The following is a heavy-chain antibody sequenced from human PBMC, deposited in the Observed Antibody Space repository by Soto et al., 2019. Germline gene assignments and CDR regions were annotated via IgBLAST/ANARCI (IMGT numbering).Heavy chain of an antibody. CDR2: INPNSGGT. V-gene: IGHV1-2*04. J-gene: IGHJ4*02. CDR3: ARASLEYCSSTSCYHFDY. D-gene: IGHD2-2*01. CDR1: GYTFTGYY. Sequence: QVQLVQSGAEVKKPGASVKVSCKASGYTFTGYYMHWVRQAPGQGLEWMGWINPNSGGTNYAQKFQGWVTMTRDTSISTAYMELSRLRSDDTAVYYCARASLEYCSSTSCYHFDYWGQGTLVTVSS.